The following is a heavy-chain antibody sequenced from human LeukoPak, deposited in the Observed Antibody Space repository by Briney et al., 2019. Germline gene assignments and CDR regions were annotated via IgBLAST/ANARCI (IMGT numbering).Heavy chain of an antibody. CDR2: TWSDGSNK. Sequence: GGSLRLSCAASGFIFISYGIHWVRQAPGKGLEWVAVTWSDGSNKYYADSVKGRFTISTDNSKNTLYLEMNSLRAEDTAVYYCARDGGSGSYSYYFDYWGQGSLVTVSS. CDR3: ARDGGSGSYSYYFDY. CDR1: GFIFISYG. D-gene: IGHD3-10*01. J-gene: IGHJ4*02. V-gene: IGHV3-33*01.